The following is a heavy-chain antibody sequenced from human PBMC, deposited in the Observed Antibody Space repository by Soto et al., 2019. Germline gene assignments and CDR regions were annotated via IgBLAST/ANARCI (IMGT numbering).Heavy chain of an antibody. D-gene: IGHD1-26*01. J-gene: IGHJ6*02. CDR2: ISGSGRTI. CDR3: AKVGPSYYYGMDV. V-gene: IGHV3-23*01. Sequence: GGSLRLSCAASGLDFSSEVMCWVRQAPGKGLEWVSSISGSGRTIYSADSMRGRFAISRDNSKNSLYLQLNNLRVDDTAVYYCAKVGPSYYYGMDVWGQGTTVTVSS. CDR1: GLDFSSEV.